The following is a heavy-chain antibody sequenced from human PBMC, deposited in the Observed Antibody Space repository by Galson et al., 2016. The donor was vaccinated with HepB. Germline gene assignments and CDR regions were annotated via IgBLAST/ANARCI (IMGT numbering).Heavy chain of an antibody. D-gene: IGHD4-17*01. CDR2: ISASGGSK. Sequence: SLRLSCAGSGLSLSPYAMSWGRQAPGKGLAWVSGISASGGSKTYADSVRGRFIISRDNSNNTLFLQMNSLTTEDTAIYFCAKDRLSGHGDYSWGIFDIWGRGTEVTVSS. CDR3: AKDRLSGHGDYSWGIFDI. CDR1: GLSLSPYA. J-gene: IGHJ3*02. V-gene: IGHV3-23*01.